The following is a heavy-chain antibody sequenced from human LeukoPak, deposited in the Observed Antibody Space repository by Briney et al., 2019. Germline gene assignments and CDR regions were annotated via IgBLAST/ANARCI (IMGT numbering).Heavy chain of an antibody. CDR3: AKREYNFWSGYFF. J-gene: IGHJ4*02. CDR1: GFTFSSYA. CDR2: INDSGGST. Sequence: GGSLRHSCAASGFTFSSYAMTWVRQAPGKGLEWVSSINDSGGSTYYADSVKGRFTISRDNSKNTLYLQMDSLRAEDTAVYYCAKREYNFWSGYFFWGQGTLVTVSS. D-gene: IGHD3-3*01. V-gene: IGHV3-23*01.